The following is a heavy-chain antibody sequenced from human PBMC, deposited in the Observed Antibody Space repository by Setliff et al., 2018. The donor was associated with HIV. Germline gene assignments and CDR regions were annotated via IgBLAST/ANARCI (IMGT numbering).Heavy chain of an antibody. CDR3: VRVDYGDYDFDY. CDR2: IYHSGST. D-gene: IGHD4-17*01. CDR1: GHSITSDYQ. Sequence: PSETLSLTCTVSGHSITSDYQWGWIRQPPGKGLEWIGSIYHSGSTYYNPSLKSRVTISVDTTKSQISLKLISVTAADTAVFYCVRVDYGDYDFDYWGQGTQVTVS. J-gene: IGHJ4*02. V-gene: IGHV4-38-2*02.